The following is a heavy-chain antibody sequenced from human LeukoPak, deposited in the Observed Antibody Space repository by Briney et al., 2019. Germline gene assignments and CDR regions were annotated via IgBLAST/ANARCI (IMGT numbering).Heavy chain of an antibody. CDR2: ISYDGSNK. Sequence: PGGSLRLSCAASGFTFSSYGMHWVRQAPGKGLEWVAVISYDGSNKYYADSVKGRFNISRDNSKNSLYLQMNSLRADDTAVYYCAREPRYSYGLNGMDVWGQGTTVTVSS. J-gene: IGHJ6*02. CDR3: AREPRYSYGLNGMDV. CDR1: GFTFSSYG. V-gene: IGHV3-30*03. D-gene: IGHD5-18*01.